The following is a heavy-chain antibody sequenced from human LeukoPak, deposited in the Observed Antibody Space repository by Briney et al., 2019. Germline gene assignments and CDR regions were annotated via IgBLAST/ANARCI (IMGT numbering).Heavy chain of an antibody. J-gene: IGHJ6*04. CDR2: ISSSSTYI. V-gene: IGHV3-21*01. CDR1: GFTFSSDS. CDR3: ARYISWWDV. Sequence: PGGSLRLSCAASGFTFSSDSMHWVRQAPGKGLEWVSSISSSSTYIYYADSVKGRFTISRDNAKNSLYLQMNSLRAEDTAVYYCARYISWWDVWGKGTTVTISS. D-gene: IGHD6-13*01.